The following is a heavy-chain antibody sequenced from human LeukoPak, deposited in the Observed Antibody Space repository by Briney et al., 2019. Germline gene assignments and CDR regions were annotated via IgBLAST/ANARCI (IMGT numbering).Heavy chain of an antibody. J-gene: IGHJ4*02. CDR3: ARVKDGYNYFDY. CDR1: GVSFTFNH. D-gene: IGHD5-24*01. Sequence: SETLSLTCTVSGVSFTFNHWSWIRLPPGRELEWVGHIYYTGSTVYKLSLQSRLSMSIDTSKNQFTLKLSAVTAADTGVYYCARVKDGYNYFDYWGQGSLVTVSS. CDR2: IYYTGST. V-gene: IGHV4-59*01.